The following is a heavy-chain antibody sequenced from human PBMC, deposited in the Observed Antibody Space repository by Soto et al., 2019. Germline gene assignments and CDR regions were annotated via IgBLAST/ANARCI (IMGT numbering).Heavy chain of an antibody. CDR2: ISGSGGST. J-gene: IGHJ6*02. V-gene: IGHV3-23*01. D-gene: IGHD6-6*01. CDR3: AKGLEYSSSGGMDV. Sequence: EVQLLESGGGLVQPGGSLRLSCAASGFTFSSYAMSWVRQAPGKGLEWVSAISGSGGSTYYADSVKGRFTISRDNSKNTVYLQMNSLRAEDTAVYYCAKGLEYSSSGGMDVWGQGTTVTVSS. CDR1: GFTFSSYA.